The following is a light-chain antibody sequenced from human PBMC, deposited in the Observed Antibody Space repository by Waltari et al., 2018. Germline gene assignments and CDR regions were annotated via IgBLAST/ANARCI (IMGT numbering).Light chain of an antibody. V-gene: IGKV1-9*01. CDR2: DAS. CDR3: QQLHTYPLT. J-gene: IGKJ4*01. Sequence: IQLTQSPSFLSASVGRRVSVTCRASQDIGTYLAWYQKKPGKAPHLLIYDASSLHTGVPSRFSAGGSGTLFTLTINRLQPEDFATYYCQQLHTYPLTFGGGTEVEL. CDR1: QDIGTY.